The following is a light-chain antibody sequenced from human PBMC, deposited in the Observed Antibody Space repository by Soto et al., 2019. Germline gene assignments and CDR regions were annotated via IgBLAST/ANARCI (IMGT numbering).Light chain of an antibody. CDR1: RSIGTW. V-gene: IGKV1-5*01. J-gene: IGKJ1*01. Sequence: DIQMTQSPSTLSASVGDRVTITCRASRSIGTWLSWYQQRPGKAPNLLVYGVSSFEAGVPSRCSGSGSGTEFALTSSSVQPDDLATYCCQQYNLYWTFGQGTKVDIK. CDR2: GVS. CDR3: QQYNLYWT.